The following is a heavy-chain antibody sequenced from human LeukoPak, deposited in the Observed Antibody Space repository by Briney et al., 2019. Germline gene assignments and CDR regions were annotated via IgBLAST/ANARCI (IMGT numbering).Heavy chain of an antibody. CDR2: ISVSGDWT. D-gene: IGHD6-13*01. J-gene: IGHJ4*02. CDR3: ANYRQSITAAGNSREFADY. V-gene: IGHV3-23*01. Sequence: GGSLRLSCEASGFTFSSYYMIWVRQAPGRGLEWVSVISVSGDWTYYADSVKGRFTISRDNSKNTPYLQMNSLRAEDTAVYYCANYRQSITAAGNSREFADYWGQRTLVTVSS. CDR1: GFTFSSYY.